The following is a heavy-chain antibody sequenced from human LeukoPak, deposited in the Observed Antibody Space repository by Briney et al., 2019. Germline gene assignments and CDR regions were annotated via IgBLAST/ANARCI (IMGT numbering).Heavy chain of an antibody. D-gene: IGHD2-21*02. CDR2: ISSSSTYT. J-gene: IGHJ4*02. CDR3: VRGEEIVVVTAIGY. V-gene: IGHV3-11*05. Sequence: PGGSLRLSCAASGFTLSDYYMSWIRQAPGKGLEWLSYISSSSTYTKYADSVKGRFTISRDNAKNSLYLQMNSLRAEDTAVYYCVRGEEIVVVTAIGYWGQGTLVTVSS. CDR1: GFTLSDYY.